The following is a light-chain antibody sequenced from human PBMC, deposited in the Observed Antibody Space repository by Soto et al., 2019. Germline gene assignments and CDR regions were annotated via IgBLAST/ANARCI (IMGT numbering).Light chain of an antibody. CDR2: DAS. Sequence: DIQMTQSPSTLSASVGDRVTITCRASQSISSWLAWYQQKPGKAPKLLIYDASSLESGVPSRFSGSESGTEFTLTISRLQPDDFATYHCQQYNSYPYTFGQGTKLEIK. CDR3: QQYNSYPYT. J-gene: IGKJ2*01. V-gene: IGKV1-5*01. CDR1: QSISSW.